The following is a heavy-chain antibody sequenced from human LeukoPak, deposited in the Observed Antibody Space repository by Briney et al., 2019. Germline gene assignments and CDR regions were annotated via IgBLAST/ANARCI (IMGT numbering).Heavy chain of an antibody. Sequence: ASVKVSCKASGGTFSSYAISWVRQAPGQGLEWMGRIIPILGIANYAQKFQGRVTITADKSTSTAYMELSSLRSEDTAVYYCATTSYGSGSYVPRFDYWGQGTLVTVSS. CDR2: IIPILGIA. J-gene: IGHJ4*02. D-gene: IGHD3-10*01. V-gene: IGHV1-69*04. CDR1: GGTFSSYA. CDR3: ATTSYGSGSYVPRFDY.